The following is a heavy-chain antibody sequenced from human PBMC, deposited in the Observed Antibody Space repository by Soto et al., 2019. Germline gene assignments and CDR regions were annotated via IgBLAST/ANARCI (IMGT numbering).Heavy chain of an antibody. CDR1: GDSVSSSSQY. V-gene: IGHV4-39*01. D-gene: IGHD3-9*01. CDR3: ARLEGLATTSYYFDF. J-gene: IGHJ4*02. Sequence: SETLSLTCTVSGDSVSSSSQYWDWIRQPPGKGLEWIASLYYSGRTYYKPSLKSRVTISVDTSKNQFSLKLSSLTAADTAVYYCARLEGLATTSYYFDFWGQGTLVTVSS. CDR2: LYYSGRT.